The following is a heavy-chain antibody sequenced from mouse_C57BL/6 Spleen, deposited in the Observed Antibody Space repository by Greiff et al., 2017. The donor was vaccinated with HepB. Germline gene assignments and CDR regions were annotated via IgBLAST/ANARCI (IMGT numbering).Heavy chain of an antibody. D-gene: IGHD2-4*01. J-gene: IGHJ2*01. Sequence: EVQLQESGPGLVKPCQSLSLTCSVTGYSITSGYYWNWIRQFPGNKLEWMGYISYDGSNNYNPSLKNRISITRDTSKNQFFLKLNSVTTEDTATYYCAREDDYERYDFDYWGQGTTLTVSS. CDR3: AREDDYERYDFDY. CDR2: ISYDGSN. CDR1: GYSITSGYY. V-gene: IGHV3-6*01.